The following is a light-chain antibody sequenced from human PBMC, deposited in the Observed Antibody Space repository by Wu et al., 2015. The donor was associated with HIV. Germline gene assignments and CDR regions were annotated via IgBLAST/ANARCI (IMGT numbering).Light chain of an antibody. CDR1: QGTNNH. CDR2: DTS. J-gene: IGKJ1*01. V-gene: IGKV1-33*01. CDR3: QKYNTAPWT. Sequence: DIQMTQSPSSLSVSVGDRITITCQASQGTNNHLNWYQQKPGKAPKLLIHDTSNLATGVPSRFSGSESGTDFTLTISSLQPEDVATYYCQKYNTAPWTFGQGTKVEMK.